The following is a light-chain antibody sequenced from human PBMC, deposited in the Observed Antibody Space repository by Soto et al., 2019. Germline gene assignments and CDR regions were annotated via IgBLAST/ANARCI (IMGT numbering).Light chain of an antibody. Sequence: DIQMTQSPPTLSASVANRVTITCRASQSISTWLAWYQQKPGKAPKLLIYDASSLESGVPSRFSGSGSGTEFTLTISSLQPDDFATYYCQQYNSYSPTFGQGTKVEIK. CDR2: DAS. V-gene: IGKV1-5*01. CDR1: QSISTW. CDR3: QQYNSYSPT. J-gene: IGKJ1*01.